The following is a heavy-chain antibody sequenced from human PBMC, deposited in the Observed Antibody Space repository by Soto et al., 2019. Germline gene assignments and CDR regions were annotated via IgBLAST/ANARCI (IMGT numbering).Heavy chain of an antibody. J-gene: IGHJ4*02. Sequence: SVKVSCKASGYTFTGYYIHWVRQAPGQGLEWMGSISPHSGGPNYAQRFQGRVTMTRDTSMTTVYMEMSGLTSDDTAVYYCAREEQTGANYYLDYWGQGTLVTVSS. CDR2: ISPHSGGP. CDR3: AREEQTGANYYLDY. CDR1: GYTFTGYY. D-gene: IGHD7-27*01. V-gene: IGHV1-2*02.